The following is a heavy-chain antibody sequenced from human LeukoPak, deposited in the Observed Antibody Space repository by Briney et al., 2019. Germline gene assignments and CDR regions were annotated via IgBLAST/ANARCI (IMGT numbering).Heavy chain of an antibody. V-gene: IGHV3-30*04. CDR3: ARGRIWFGPPGDY. J-gene: IGHJ4*02. Sequence: GRSLGLSCAASGFTFSSYAMHWVRQAPGKGLEWVAVISYDGSNKYYADSVKGRFTISRDNSKNTLYLQMNSLRAEDTAVYYCARGRIWFGPPGDYWGQGTLVTVSS. CDR2: ISYDGSNK. D-gene: IGHD3-10*01. CDR1: GFTFSSYA.